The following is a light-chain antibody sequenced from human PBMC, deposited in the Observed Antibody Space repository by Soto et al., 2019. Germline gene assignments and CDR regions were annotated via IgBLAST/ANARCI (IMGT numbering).Light chain of an antibody. J-gene: IGKJ1*01. CDR1: QGIRND. V-gene: IGKV1-17*01. CDR2: DAS. CDR3: QHYNSYSEA. Sequence: DIQLNQSPCALAASVEDRVPLTCRASQGIRNDLGWYQQKPGKAPKRLIYDASSLQSGVPSRFSGSGSGTEFTLTISSLQPYDFATYYCQHYNSYSEAFGQGTNVDI.